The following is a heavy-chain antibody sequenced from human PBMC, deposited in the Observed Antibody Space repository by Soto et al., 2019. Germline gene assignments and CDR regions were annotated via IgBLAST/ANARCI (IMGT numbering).Heavy chain of an antibody. J-gene: IGHJ4*02. CDR1: GYTFIGYY. CDR3: ARSGGGYDLGDY. D-gene: IGHD5-12*01. Sequence: QVQLVQSGAEVKKPGASVKVSCKASGYTFIGYYIHWVRQAPGQGLEWMGWINPNSVGAKYSQKFQAWVTMTSDTSISTAYMELSRLKSDDTAVYYCARSGGGYDLGDYWGQGTLVTVSS. CDR2: INPNSVGA. V-gene: IGHV1-2*04.